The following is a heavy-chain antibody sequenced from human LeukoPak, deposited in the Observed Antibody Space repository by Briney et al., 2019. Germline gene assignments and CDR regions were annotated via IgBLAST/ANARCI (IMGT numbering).Heavy chain of an antibody. Sequence: ASVKVSCKASGYSFPTYDINWVRQATGQGLQWMGWMSSKSGHTAYAQKFQGRVIFTRNISISTAYMEVSSLTSEDTAVYYCARTTHIVVVTAVFDYWGQGTLVTVSS. CDR3: ARTTHIVVVTAVFDY. V-gene: IGHV1-8*03. J-gene: IGHJ4*02. CDR2: MSSKSGHT. D-gene: IGHD2-21*02. CDR1: GYSFPTYD.